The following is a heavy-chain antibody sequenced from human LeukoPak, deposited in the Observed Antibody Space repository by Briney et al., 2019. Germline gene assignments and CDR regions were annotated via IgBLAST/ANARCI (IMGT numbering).Heavy chain of an antibody. CDR2: MNPNSGNT. CDR3: ARGLGSNDLGNY. D-gene: IGHD1-1*01. V-gene: IGHV1-8*01. J-gene: IGHJ4*02. CDR1: GYTFTSYD. Sequence: ASVKVSCKASGYTFTSYDINWVRQATGQGLEWMGWMNPNSGNTGYAQKFQGRVTMTRNTSISTAYMELSSLRSEDTAVYHCARGLGSNDLGNYWGQGTLVTVSS.